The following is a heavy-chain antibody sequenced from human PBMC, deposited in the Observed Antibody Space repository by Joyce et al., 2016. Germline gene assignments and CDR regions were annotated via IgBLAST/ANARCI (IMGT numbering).Heavy chain of an antibody. CDR1: GYSFTSYW. D-gene: IGHD3-16*01. V-gene: IGHV5-51*01. CDR3: ARSAVRGTLSPFFDY. Sequence: EVQLVQSGGEVKKPGESLKISCKGVGYSFTSYWLGWVRQMPGKGLELMGIINPEDSDTRCSPSFQGQVTISVDRSIKTAHLRWGSLRASDTAIYYCARSAVRGTLSPFFDYWGQGSLVTVSS. CDR2: INPEDSDT. J-gene: IGHJ4*02.